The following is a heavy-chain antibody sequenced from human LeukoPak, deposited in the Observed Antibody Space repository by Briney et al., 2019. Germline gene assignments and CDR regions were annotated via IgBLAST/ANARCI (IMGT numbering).Heavy chain of an antibody. CDR2: MNPNNGNR. CDR3: ARDYYDNSGYDY. J-gene: IGHJ4*02. V-gene: IGHV1-8*01. CDR1: GYTFTSYD. Sequence: ASVKVSCKASGYTFTSYDINWVRRATGQGREWMGWMNPNNGNRGHAQRFQGRVTMTRNTSISTAYPELSNLRSEDTVVYYCARDYYDNSGYDYWGQGTLLTVSS. D-gene: IGHD3-22*01.